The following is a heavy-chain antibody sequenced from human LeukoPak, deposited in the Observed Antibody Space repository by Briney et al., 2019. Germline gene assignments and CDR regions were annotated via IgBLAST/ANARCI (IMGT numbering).Heavy chain of an antibody. J-gene: IGHJ4*02. CDR3: AKARGWLQDDY. D-gene: IGHD5-24*01. V-gene: IGHV3-48*01. CDR1: GFTFNGYG. CDR2: ISSISSTI. Sequence: GGSLRLSCAASGFTFNGYGMNWVRQAPGKGLEWVSYISSISSTIHYSDSVKGRFTISRDNAKNSLYLQMNSLRAEDTAVYYCAKARGWLQDDYWGQGTLVTVSS.